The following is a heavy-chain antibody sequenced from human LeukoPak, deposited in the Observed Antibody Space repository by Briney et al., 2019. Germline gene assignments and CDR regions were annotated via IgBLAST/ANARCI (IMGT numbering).Heavy chain of an antibody. CDR1: GGSFSGYY. D-gene: IGHD2-15*01. J-gene: IGHJ5*02. Sequence: SSETLSLTCAVYGGSFSGYYWSWIRQPPGKGLEWIGEINHSGSTSYNPSLKSRVTISVDTSKNQFSLKLSSVTAADTAVYYCAGTPNWFDPWGQGTLVTVSS. CDR3: AGTPNWFDP. V-gene: IGHV4-34*01. CDR2: INHSGST.